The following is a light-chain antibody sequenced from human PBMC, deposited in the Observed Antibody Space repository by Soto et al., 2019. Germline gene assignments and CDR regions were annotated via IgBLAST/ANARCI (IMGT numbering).Light chain of an antibody. CDR1: QDIRND. CDR2: AAS. J-gene: IGKJ1*01. Sequence: AIQMTQFPSSLSASVRDRVTVTCRASQDIRNDLGWYQQKPGKAPKLLIYAASSLQSGVPSRFSGSGSGTQFTLTISSLQPEDAATYYCLRNYNYPWTFGQGTKVDIK. V-gene: IGKV1-6*01. CDR3: LRNYNYPWT.